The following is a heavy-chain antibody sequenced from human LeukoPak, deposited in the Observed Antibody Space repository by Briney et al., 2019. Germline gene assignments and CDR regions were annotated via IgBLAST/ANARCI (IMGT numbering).Heavy chain of an antibody. V-gene: IGHV3-30*18. CDR1: GFTFSSYG. J-gene: IGHJ6*02. CDR2: ISYDGSNK. CDR3: AKDQSYCSSTSCYFSAYYYGMDV. Sequence: GRSLRLSCAASGFTFSSYGMHWVRQAPGKGLEWVAVISYDGSNKHYADSVKGRFTISRDNSKNTLYLQMNSLRAEDTAVYYCAKDQSYCSSTSCYFSAYYYGMDVWGQGTTVTVSS. D-gene: IGHD2-2*01.